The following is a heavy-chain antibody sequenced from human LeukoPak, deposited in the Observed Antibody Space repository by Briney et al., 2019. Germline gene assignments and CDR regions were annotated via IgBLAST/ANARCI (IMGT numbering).Heavy chain of an antibody. D-gene: IGHD3-10*01. CDR3: ARAYYGSGSYFDY. J-gene: IGHJ4*02. V-gene: IGHV1-2*02. CDR1: GYTFTAYY. Sequence: ASVKVSCKASGYTFTAYYMHWVRQAPGQGLEWMGWINPNSGGTNYAQKFQDRVTMTRDTSISTASMELNRLRSDDTAVYYCARAYYGSGSYFDYWGQGTLVTVSS. CDR2: INPNSGGT.